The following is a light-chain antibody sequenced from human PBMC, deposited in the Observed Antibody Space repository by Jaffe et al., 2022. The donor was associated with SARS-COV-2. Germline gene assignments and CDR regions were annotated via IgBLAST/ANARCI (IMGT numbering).Light chain of an antibody. J-gene: IGLJ2*01. V-gene: IGLV2-14*01. CDR2: DVT. CDR1: SSDVGGYNS. Sequence: QSALTQPASVSGSPGQSITISCTGTSSDVGGYNSVSWYQQHPGKAPKLMIYDVTSRPSGVSNRFSGSKSGYTASLTISGLQAEDEADYYCTSYTSSSTLVFGGGTKLTVL. CDR3: TSYTSSSTLV.